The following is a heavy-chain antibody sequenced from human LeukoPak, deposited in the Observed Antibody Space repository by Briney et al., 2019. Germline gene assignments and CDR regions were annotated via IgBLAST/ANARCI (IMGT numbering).Heavy chain of an antibody. Sequence: GGSLRLSCAASGFTFSSYGMHWVRQAPGKGLEWVAFIRYDGSNKYYADSVKGRFTISRDNSKNTLYLQMNSLRAEDTAVYYCANPYCSSTSCSYFDYWGQGTLVTVSS. J-gene: IGHJ4*02. CDR3: ANPYCSSTSCSYFDY. D-gene: IGHD2-2*01. CDR1: GFTFSSYG. V-gene: IGHV3-30*02. CDR2: IRYDGSNK.